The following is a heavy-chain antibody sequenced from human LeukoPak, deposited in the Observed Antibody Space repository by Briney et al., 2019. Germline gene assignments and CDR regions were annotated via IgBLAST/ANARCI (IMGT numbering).Heavy chain of an antibody. D-gene: IGHD6-19*01. CDR3: ARGKTTYSSGWRTFDY. CDR1: GYTFTSYA. CDR2: INAGNGNT. V-gene: IGHV1-3*01. Sequence: ASVKVSCKASGYTFTSYAMHWVRQAPGQRLEWMGWINAGNGNTKYSQKFQGRVTITRDTSASTAYMELSSLRSEDTAVYYCARGKTTYSSGWRTFDYWGQGTLVTVSS. J-gene: IGHJ4*02.